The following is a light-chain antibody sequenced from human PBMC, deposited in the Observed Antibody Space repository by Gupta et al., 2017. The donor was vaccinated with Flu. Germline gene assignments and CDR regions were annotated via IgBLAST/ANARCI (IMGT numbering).Light chain of an antibody. Sequence: DIQMTQSPSSLSASVGDRVTITCRASQRIFNYLNWYQQKPGKAPKLLIYAASNLQSGVPSRFSGSGSGTDFTLTINSLQPEDFATYSCQQNYSSDIYTFGQGTKLEIK. CDR1: QRIFNY. CDR2: AAS. J-gene: IGKJ2*01. V-gene: IGKV1-39*01. CDR3: QQNYSSDIYT.